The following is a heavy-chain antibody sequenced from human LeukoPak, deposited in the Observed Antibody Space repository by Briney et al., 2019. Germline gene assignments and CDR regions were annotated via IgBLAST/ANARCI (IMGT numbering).Heavy chain of an antibody. CDR3: ARDLYGSGSYYYYYMDV. Sequence: ASVKVSCKASGYTFTSYGISWVRQAPGQGLEWMGWISAYNGNTNYAQKLQGRVTMTTDTSTSTAYMELRSLRSDDTAVYYCARDLYGSGSYYYYYMDVWGKGTTVTISS. V-gene: IGHV1-18*01. CDR1: GYTFTSYG. CDR2: ISAYNGNT. J-gene: IGHJ6*03. D-gene: IGHD3-10*01.